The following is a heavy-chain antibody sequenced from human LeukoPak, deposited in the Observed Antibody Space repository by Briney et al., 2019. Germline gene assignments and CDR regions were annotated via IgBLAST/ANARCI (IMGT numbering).Heavy chain of an antibody. Sequence: KASETLSLTCTVSGGSVRRGNYYWTWIRQPAGSGLEWIGRIYTSGTTDYNPSLRTRVTISVDASRNQFSLNLSSVTAADTAVYYCAGRLIYYYGSGSFDYWGQGTLVTVSS. CDR3: AGRLIYYYGSGSFDY. CDR2: IYTSGTT. CDR1: GGSVRRGNYY. V-gene: IGHV4-61*02. J-gene: IGHJ4*02. D-gene: IGHD3-10*01.